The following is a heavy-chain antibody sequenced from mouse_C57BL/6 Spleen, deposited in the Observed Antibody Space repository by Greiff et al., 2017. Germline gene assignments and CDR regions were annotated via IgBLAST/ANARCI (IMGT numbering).Heavy chain of an antibody. Sequence: VQLQESGGGLVQPGGSLSLSCAASGFTFTDYYMSWVRQPPGKALAGLGFIRNKANGYTTEYSASVKGRFTISRDNSQSILYLQMNALRAEDSATYDGARDDGYLYAMDYWGQGTSVTVSS. CDR1: GFTFTDYY. V-gene: IGHV7-3*01. CDR3: ARDDGYLYAMDY. J-gene: IGHJ4*01. D-gene: IGHD2-3*01. CDR2: IRNKANGYTT.